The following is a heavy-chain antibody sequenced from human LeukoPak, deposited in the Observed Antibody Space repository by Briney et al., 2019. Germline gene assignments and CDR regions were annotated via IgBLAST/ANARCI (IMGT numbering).Heavy chain of an antibody. CDR2: ISWNSGNI. CDR3: AKAGSVAGTGGAADY. J-gene: IGHJ4*02. V-gene: IGHV3-9*01. Sequence: GGSLRLSCAASGFTFSSYWMSWVRQAPGKGLEWVSGISWNSGNIGYADSVKGRFTISRDNAEDSLYLQMNSLRAEDTALYYCAKAGSVAGTGGAADYWGQGTLVTVSS. CDR1: GFTFSSYW. D-gene: IGHD6-19*01.